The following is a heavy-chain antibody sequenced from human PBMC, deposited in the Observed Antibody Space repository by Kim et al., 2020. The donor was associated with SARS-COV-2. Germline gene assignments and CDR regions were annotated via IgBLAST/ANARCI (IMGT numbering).Heavy chain of an antibody. CDR1: GFTFSNYG. CDR2: IWHDGSNK. V-gene: IGHV3-30*02. Sequence: GGSLRLSCAASGFTFSNYGMHWVRQAPGKGLEWVAFIWHDGSNKYYADSVKGRFTISRDNSKNTLYLQMNSLRVEDMAVYYCAKDSWKYYYDSSGYLLDYWGQGSLVTVSS. D-gene: IGHD3-22*01. J-gene: IGHJ4*02. CDR3: AKDSWKYYYDSSGYLLDY.